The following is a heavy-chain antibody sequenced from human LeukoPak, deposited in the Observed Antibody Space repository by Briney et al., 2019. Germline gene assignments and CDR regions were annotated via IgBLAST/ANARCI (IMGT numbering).Heavy chain of an antibody. V-gene: IGHV3-23*01. CDR3: AKVFFMDY. D-gene: IGHD2-8*01. Sequence: PGGSLRLSCAASGFTFSSFGMSWVRQAPGKGLEWVSAISVSGGSTNYADSVKGRFTISRDNSKNTLYLQMNSLRAEDTAVYHCAKVFFMDYWGQGTLVTVSS. J-gene: IGHJ4*02. CDR2: ISVSGGST. CDR1: GFTFSSFG.